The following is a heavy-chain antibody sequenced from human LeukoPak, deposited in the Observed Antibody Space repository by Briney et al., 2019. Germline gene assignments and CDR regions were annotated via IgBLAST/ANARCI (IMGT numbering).Heavy chain of an antibody. V-gene: IGHV3-48*01. CDR1: GFTFSSYS. CDR3: ARSIDYYGSGSPFPTYYMDV. Sequence: GGSLRLSCAASGFTFSSYSMNWVRQAPGKGLEWVSYISSSSSPIYYADSVKGRFTISRDNAKNSLYLQMNSLRAEDTAVYYCARSIDYYGSGSPFPTYYMDVWGKGTTVTISS. D-gene: IGHD3-10*01. CDR2: ISSSSSPI. J-gene: IGHJ6*03.